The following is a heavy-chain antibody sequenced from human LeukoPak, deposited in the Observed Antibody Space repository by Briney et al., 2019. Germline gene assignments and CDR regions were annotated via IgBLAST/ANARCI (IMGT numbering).Heavy chain of an antibody. D-gene: IGHD6-19*01. CDR2: ISHDGSNE. Sequence: GGSLRLSCAASGFTFRNYGMHWVRQAPGKGLEWVAVISHDGSNERYADSVRGRVTASRDNSKNTLYLQMSSLRAEDTAIYYCARLAGSRSPWYLDIWGRGTLVTVSS. J-gene: IGHJ2*01. CDR3: ARLAGSRSPWYLDI. CDR1: GFTFRNYG. V-gene: IGHV3-30*03.